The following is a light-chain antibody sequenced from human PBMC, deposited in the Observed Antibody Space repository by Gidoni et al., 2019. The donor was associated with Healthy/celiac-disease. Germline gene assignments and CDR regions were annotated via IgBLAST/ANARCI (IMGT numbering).Light chain of an antibody. CDR1: QGIRND. CDR3: LQDYNYPIT. CDR2: AAS. Sequence: AIQMTQSPSSLSASVGDRVTITCRASQGIRNDLGWYQQKPGNAPKLLLYAASSLQSGVPSRFSGSGSGTDFTLTISRLQPEDFATYYCLQDYNYPITFGQGTRLEIK. V-gene: IGKV1-6*01. J-gene: IGKJ5*01.